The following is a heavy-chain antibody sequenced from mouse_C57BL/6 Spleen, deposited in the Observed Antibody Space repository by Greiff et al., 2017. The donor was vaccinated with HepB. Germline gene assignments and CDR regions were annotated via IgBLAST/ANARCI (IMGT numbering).Heavy chain of an antibody. J-gene: IGHJ1*03. CDR2: ISYDGSN. D-gene: IGHD1-1*01. V-gene: IGHV3-6*01. CDR1: GYSITSGYY. Sequence: EVQLVESGPGLVRPSQSLSLTCSVTGYSITSGYYWNWIRQFPGNKLEWMGYISYDGSNNYNPSLKNRISITRDTSKNQFFLKLNSVTTEDTATYYCARSGSSYLYFDVWGTGTTVTVSS. CDR3: ARSGSSYLYFDV.